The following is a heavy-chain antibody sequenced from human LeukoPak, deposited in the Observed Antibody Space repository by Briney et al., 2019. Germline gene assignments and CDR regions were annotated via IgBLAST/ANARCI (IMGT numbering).Heavy chain of an antibody. CDR2: IYHSGTT. Sequence: SETLSLTCTVSNGSTSTYYWSWIRQPLGKGLEWIGHIYHSGTTIYNPTLKSRVTMSVDTSRNQFSLHLTSVTAADTAVYFCARDSFGSGCYAHWGRGTLVTVSS. J-gene: IGHJ2*01. CDR1: NGSTSTYY. V-gene: IGHV4-59*01. D-gene: IGHD6-19*01. CDR3: ARDSFGSGCYAH.